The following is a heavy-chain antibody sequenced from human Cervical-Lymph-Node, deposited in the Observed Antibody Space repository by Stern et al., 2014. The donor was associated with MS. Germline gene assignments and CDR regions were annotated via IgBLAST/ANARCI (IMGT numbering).Heavy chain of an antibody. V-gene: IGHV3-11*01. CDR3: VRGWEPRQDGPSGHDYDAFDI. Sequence: VQLLESGGGLVKPGGSLILSCAASGFTFSDSYMTWIRQTPGKGLQWVSDISSNADTIKYADSVKGRFTISRDNTKKCLSLQMNSLRAEDTAVYYCVRGWEPRQDGPSGHDYDAFDIWGQGTMVTVSS. D-gene: IGHD5-12*01. CDR1: GFTFSDSY. J-gene: IGHJ3*02. CDR2: ISSNADTI.